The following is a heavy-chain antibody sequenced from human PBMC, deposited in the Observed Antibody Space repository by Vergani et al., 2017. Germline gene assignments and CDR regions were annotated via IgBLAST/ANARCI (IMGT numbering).Heavy chain of an antibody. CDR3: ARAAWSSGGDHADY. CDR1: GFTFSRYD. Sequence: EVQLVESGGGLVQPGGSLRLSCAASGFTFSRYDMHWVRQATGKGLEWVSAIGTAGDTYYPGSVKGRFTISRETAKNSLYLQMNSLRSGDTAIYYCARAAWSSGGDHADYWGQGTLVTVSS. D-gene: IGHD6-25*01. CDR2: IGTAGDT. J-gene: IGHJ4*02. V-gene: IGHV3-13*01.